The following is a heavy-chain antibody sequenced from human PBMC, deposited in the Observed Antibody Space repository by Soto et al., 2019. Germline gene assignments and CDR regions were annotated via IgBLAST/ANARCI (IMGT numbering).Heavy chain of an antibody. CDR2: ISYDGTNK. Sequence: QVQLVESGGGVVQPGRSLRLSCAASGFTFSSYAMHWVRQAPGKGLEWVAVISYDGTNKYYADSVKGRFTISRDNSKNTLYLQMNSLRAEDTAVYYCASIAVQDSFDYWGQGTLVTVSS. D-gene: IGHD6-19*01. CDR1: GFTFSSYA. V-gene: IGHV3-30-3*01. CDR3: ASIAVQDSFDY. J-gene: IGHJ4*02.